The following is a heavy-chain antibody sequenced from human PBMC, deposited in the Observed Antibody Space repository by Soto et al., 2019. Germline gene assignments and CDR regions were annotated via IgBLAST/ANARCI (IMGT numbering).Heavy chain of an antibody. CDR1: GGSISSGGYY. CDR2: IYYSGTTYYT. J-gene: IGHJ4*02. V-gene: IGHV4-31*03. Sequence: TLSLTCTVSGGSISSGGYYWSWIRQHPGKGLEWIGYIYYSGTTYYTYYNPSLKSRVTISVDTSKNQFSLKLSSVTAADTAVYYCARETLTWGQGTLVTVSS. CDR3: ARETLT.